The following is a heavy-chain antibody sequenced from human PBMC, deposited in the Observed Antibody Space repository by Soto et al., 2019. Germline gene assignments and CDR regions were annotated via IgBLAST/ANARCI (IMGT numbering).Heavy chain of an antibody. V-gene: IGHV4-61*05. CDR2: IYYSGST. CDR3: ARLWGWFGDY. CDR1: GGSISSSSYY. Sequence: SETLSLTCSVSGGSISSSSYYWGWIRQPPGKGLEWIGYIYYSGSTNYNPSLKSRVTISVDTSKNQFSLKLSSVTATDTAVYYCARLWGWFGDYWGQGTLVTVSS. J-gene: IGHJ4*02. D-gene: IGHD3-10*01.